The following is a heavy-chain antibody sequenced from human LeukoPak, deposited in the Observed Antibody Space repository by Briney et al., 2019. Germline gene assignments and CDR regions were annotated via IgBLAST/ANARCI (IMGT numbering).Heavy chain of an antibody. Sequence: PGGSLRLSCAASGFTFSIYWMSWVRQAPGKGLGWVANINQGGSETYYVDSVMGRFTISRDNTKNSLFREMNSLRADDTAVYYCAKTAGTGSVDSWGQGILVTVSS. CDR1: GFTFSIYW. CDR3: AKTAGTGSVDS. CDR2: INQGGSET. D-gene: IGHD3-10*01. J-gene: IGHJ4*02. V-gene: IGHV3-7*01.